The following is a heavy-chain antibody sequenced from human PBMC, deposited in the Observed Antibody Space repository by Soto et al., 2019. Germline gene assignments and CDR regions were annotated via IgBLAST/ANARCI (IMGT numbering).Heavy chain of an antibody. Sequence: GGSLRLSCAASGFTFSSYGMSWVRQAPGKGLEWVSALSGSGTGTYFADSVKGRFTISRDNSKNTLYLQMNSLRAEDTAVYYCAKDRGEGAVAVPYYFDYWGQGTLVTVSS. V-gene: IGHV3-23*01. CDR1: GFTFSSYG. CDR3: AKDRGEGAVAVPYYFDY. CDR2: LSGSGTGT. D-gene: IGHD6-19*01. J-gene: IGHJ4*02.